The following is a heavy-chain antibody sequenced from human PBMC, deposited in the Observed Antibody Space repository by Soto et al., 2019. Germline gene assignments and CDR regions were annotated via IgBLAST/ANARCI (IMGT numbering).Heavy chain of an antibody. CDR3: AKEPLYGDYGGLHFDY. J-gene: IGHJ4*02. Sequence: QVQLVESGGGVVQPGRSLRLSCAASGFTFSSYGMHWVRQAPGKGLEWVAVISYDGSNKYYADSVKGRFTISRDNSKNTLYLQMNSLRAEDTAVYYCAKEPLYGDYGGLHFDYWGQGTLVTVSS. CDR2: ISYDGSNK. V-gene: IGHV3-30*18. D-gene: IGHD4-17*01. CDR1: GFTFSSYG.